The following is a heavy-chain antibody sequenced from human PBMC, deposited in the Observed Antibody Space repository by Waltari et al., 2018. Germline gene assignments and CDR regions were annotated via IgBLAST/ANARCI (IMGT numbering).Heavy chain of an antibody. CDR1: GFTFSSYE. Sequence: EVQLVESGGGLVQPGGSLRLSCAASGFTFSSYEMNWVRQAPGKGLEWVSYISSSGSTIYYADSVKGRFTISRDNAKNSLYLQMNSLRAEDTAVYYCATYDFWSGNYFDYWGQGTLVTVSS. J-gene: IGHJ4*02. V-gene: IGHV3-48*03. D-gene: IGHD3-3*01. CDR3: ATYDFWSGNYFDY. CDR2: ISSSGSTI.